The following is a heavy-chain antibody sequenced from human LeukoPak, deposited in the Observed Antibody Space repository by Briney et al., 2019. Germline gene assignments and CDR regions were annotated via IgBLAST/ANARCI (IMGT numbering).Heavy chain of an antibody. J-gene: IGHJ4*02. CDR2: INPNSGGT. Sequence: ASVKVSCKASRYTFTGYYMHWVRQAPGQGLEWMGWINPNSGGTNYAKKFQGRVTMTRDTSISTAYMELSRLRSDDTAVYYCARVPPNYDSSGYCDYWGQGTLVTVSS. CDR3: ARVPPNYDSSGYCDY. V-gene: IGHV1-2*02. D-gene: IGHD3-22*01. CDR1: RYTFTGYY.